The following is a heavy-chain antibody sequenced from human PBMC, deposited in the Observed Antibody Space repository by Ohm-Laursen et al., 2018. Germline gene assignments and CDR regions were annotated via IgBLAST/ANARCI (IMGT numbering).Heavy chain of an antibody. V-gene: IGHV4-61*01. CDR3: ARPLDYDSSGPPRY. D-gene: IGHD3-22*01. CDR2: IYYSGTT. Sequence: SETLSLTCTVSGGSVSSGSYYWSWIRQPPGKGLEWIGYIYYSGTTNYNPTLKRRLTISLNTSKNQISQKLSSVTAADRAVYYCARPLDYDSSGPPRYWGQETLVTVSS. J-gene: IGHJ4*02. CDR1: GGSVSSGSYY.